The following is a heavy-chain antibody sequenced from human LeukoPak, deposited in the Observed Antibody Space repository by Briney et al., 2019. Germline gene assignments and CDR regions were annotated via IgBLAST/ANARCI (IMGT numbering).Heavy chain of an antibody. CDR1: GFTFSSYS. CDR3: ARSILSVLAAAGPEDY. V-gene: IGHV3-21*01. CDR2: ISSSSSYI. D-gene: IGHD6-13*01. Sequence: GGSLRLSCAASGFTFSSYSMNWVRQAPGKGLEWVSSISSSSSYIYYADSVKGRFTISRDNAKNSLYLQMNSLRAEDTAVYYCARSILSVLAAAGPEDYWGQGTLVTVSS. J-gene: IGHJ4*02.